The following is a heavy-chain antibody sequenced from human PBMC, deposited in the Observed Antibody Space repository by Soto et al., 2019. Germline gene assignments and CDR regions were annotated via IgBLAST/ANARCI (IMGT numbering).Heavy chain of an antibody. Sequence: QVQLQESGPGLVKPSETLSLTCTVSGGSISSYYWSWIRQPPGKGLEWIGYIYYSGSTNYNPSLKRRLPIPLDTSKNQFSLTQSSVTAADTAVYYCARGDLYMPSGTFNYWGQGTLVTVSS. J-gene: IGHJ4*02. D-gene: IGHD2-15*01. V-gene: IGHV4-59*08. CDR2: IYYSGST. CDR3: ARGDLYMPSGTFNY. CDR1: GGSISSYY.